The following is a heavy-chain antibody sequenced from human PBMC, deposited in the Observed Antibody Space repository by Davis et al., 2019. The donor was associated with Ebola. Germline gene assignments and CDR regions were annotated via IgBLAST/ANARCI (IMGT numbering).Heavy chain of an antibody. CDR2: VYYTGRT. Sequence: PSETLSLTCTVVGDFASGGSYYWNWIRQPPGKGLEWIGYVYYTGRTNYNPSLKSRVNISLETSKKQFSLKLSSVTAADTAVYYGVRTMISGPAALDQWGQGTLVSVSS. J-gene: IGHJ4*02. D-gene: IGHD3-22*01. V-gene: IGHV4-61*01. CDR1: GDFASGGSYY. CDR3: VRTMISGPAALDQ.